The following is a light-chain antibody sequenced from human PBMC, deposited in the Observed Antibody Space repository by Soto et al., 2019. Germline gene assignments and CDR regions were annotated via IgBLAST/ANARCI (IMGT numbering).Light chain of an antibody. CDR3: AAWADSLSGVV. CDR2: RNN. Sequence: QSVLTQPPSASGTPGQRVTISCSGSSSNIGSNYVYWYQQLPGTAPKLLIYRNNQRPSGVPDRFSGSKSGTSASLAIGGLRSEDEADYYCAAWADSLSGVVFGGGTKLTVL. CDR1: SSNIGSNY. J-gene: IGLJ2*01. V-gene: IGLV1-47*01.